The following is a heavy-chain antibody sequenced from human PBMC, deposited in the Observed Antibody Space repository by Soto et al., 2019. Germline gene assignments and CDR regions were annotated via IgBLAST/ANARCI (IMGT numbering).Heavy chain of an antibody. J-gene: IGHJ5*02. D-gene: IGHD3-3*01. CDR2: IYYSGST. CDR1: GGSISSYY. Sequence: SETLSLTCTVSGGSISSYYWSWIRQPPGKGLEWIGYIYYSGSTNYNPSLKSRVTISVDTSKNQFSLKLSSVTAADTAVYYCARASPPDYDFWSGYRFDPWGQGTLVTVSS. CDR3: ARASPPDYDFWSGYRFDP. V-gene: IGHV4-59*01.